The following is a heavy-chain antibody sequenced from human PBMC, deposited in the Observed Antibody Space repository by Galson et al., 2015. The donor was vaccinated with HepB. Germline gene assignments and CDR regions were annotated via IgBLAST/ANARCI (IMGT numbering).Heavy chain of an antibody. CDR3: ARGSSTFHYGSGSYYHFDH. J-gene: IGHJ4*02. CDR2: FSGYDGST. Sequence: SVKVSCKASGYSFSNYGLSWIRQAPGPGLEWLGWFSGYDGSTNYAQKFQGRVTMTADASTGTAYLELRNLRSDDTAVYYCARGSSTFHYGSGSYYHFDHWGQGTLVTVSS. CDR1: GYSFSNYG. D-gene: IGHD3-10*01. V-gene: IGHV1-18*01.